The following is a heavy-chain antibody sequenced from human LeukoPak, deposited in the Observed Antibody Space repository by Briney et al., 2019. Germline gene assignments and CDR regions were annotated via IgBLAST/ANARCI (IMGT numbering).Heavy chain of an antibody. CDR2: IIPIFGTA. CDR3: ASPGGVRAMVTVEFHFDY. Sequence: GASVKVSCKASGGTFSSYAISWVRQAPGQGLEWMGGIIPIFGTANYAQKFQGRVTITADESTSTAYMELSSLRSEDTAVYYCASPGGVRAMVTVEFHFDYWGQGTLVTVSS. J-gene: IGHJ4*02. V-gene: IGHV1-69*13. D-gene: IGHD5-18*01. CDR1: GGTFSSYA.